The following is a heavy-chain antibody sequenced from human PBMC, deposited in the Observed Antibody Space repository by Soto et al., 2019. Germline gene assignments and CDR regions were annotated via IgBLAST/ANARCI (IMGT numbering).Heavy chain of an antibody. J-gene: IGHJ4*02. CDR2: IIPIFGTA. V-gene: IGHV1-69*01. CDR3: ATGPMDPVLDY. Sequence: QVQLVQSGAEVKKPGSSVKVSCKTSGSTFSSYPISWVRQAPGQGLEWMGGIIPIFGTANYAQTFQGRVTITADESTRTAYMELSRLRSEDTALYYCATGPMDPVLDYWGQGTLVTVSS. CDR1: GSTFSSYP. D-gene: IGHD3-10*01.